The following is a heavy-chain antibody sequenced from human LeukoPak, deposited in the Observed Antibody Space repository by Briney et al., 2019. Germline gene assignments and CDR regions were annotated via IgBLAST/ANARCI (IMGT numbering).Heavy chain of an antibody. CDR1: GYNFISYG. CDR2: ISAYNGNT. V-gene: IGHV1-18*01. Sequence: GASVKVSCKASGYNFISYGTTWVRQAPGQGLEWMGWISAYNGNTKYAQKLQGRVTMTTDTSTSTAHMELRSLRSDDTAVYYCARDPSILGSMIPSYYAMDVWGQGTTVTVSS. D-gene: IGHD1-26*01. J-gene: IGHJ6*02. CDR3: ARDPSILGSMIPSYYAMDV.